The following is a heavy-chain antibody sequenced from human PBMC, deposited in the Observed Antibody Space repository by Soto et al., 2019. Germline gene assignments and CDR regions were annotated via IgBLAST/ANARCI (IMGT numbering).Heavy chain of an antibody. CDR3: AQTKNSVVPAAISVRHRGYMDG. CDR2: INHSGST. Sequence: SETLSLTCAVYGGSFSGYYWSWIRQPPGKGLEWIGEINHSGSTNYNPSLKSRVTISVDTSKNQFSLKLSSVTAADTAVYYCAQTKNSVVPAAISVRHRGYMDGWGKGTTVTVSS. V-gene: IGHV4-34*01. D-gene: IGHD2-2*01. CDR1: GGSFSGYY. J-gene: IGHJ6*03.